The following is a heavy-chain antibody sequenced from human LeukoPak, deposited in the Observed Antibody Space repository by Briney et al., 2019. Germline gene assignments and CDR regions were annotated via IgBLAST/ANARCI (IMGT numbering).Heavy chain of an antibody. D-gene: IGHD3-22*01. J-gene: IGHJ4*02. V-gene: IGHV1-24*01. CDR3: ATIEEEYDSSGYPYFAY. Sequence: ASVKVSCKASGYTFTGYYLHWVRQAPGKGLEGIGVFGPEDGETIYAQKFQGRVNMTEDTSTDTAYMELSSVRSEDTAVYYCATIEEEYDSSGYPYFAYWGQGTLVTVSS. CDR2: FGPEDGET. CDR1: GYTFTGYY.